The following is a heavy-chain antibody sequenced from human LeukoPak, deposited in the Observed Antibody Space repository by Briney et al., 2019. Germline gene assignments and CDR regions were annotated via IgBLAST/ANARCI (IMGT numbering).Heavy chain of an antibody. Sequence: GGSLRLSCAASGFTFSSYAMHWVRQAPGKGLEWVAVISYDGSNKYYADSVKGRFTISRDNSKNTLYLQMTSLKTEDTAVYFCARGGYYNILTGFRARILGFDYWGQGTLVTVSS. J-gene: IGHJ4*02. CDR1: GFTFSSYA. D-gene: IGHD3-9*01. V-gene: IGHV3-30*04. CDR2: ISYDGSNK. CDR3: ARGGYYNILTGFRARILGFDY.